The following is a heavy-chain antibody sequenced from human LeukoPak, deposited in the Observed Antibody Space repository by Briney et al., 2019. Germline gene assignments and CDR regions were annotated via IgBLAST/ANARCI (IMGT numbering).Heavy chain of an antibody. Sequence: SVKVSCKASGGTFSSYAISWVRQAPGQGLEWMGGIIPIFGTANYAQKFQGRVTITAYESTSTAYMELSSLRSEDTAVYYCARGGGAYCGGDCYSNHYYYYGMDVWGQGTTVTVSS. D-gene: IGHD2-21*02. V-gene: IGHV1-69*13. CDR3: ARGGGAYCGGDCYSNHYYYYGMDV. CDR1: GGTFSSYA. J-gene: IGHJ6*02. CDR2: IIPIFGTA.